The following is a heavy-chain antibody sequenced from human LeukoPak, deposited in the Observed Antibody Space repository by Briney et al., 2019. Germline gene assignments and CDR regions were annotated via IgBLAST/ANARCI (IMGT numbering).Heavy chain of an antibody. CDR3: AKGRSLWFGELFY. J-gene: IGHJ4*02. V-gene: IGHV3-23*01. CDR1: GFTFSSYG. Sequence: GGTLRLSCAASGFTFSSYGMSWVRQAPGKGLEWVSAISGSGGSTYYADSVKGRFTISRDNSKNTLYLQMNSLRAEDTAVYYCAKGRSLWFGELFYWGQGTLVTVSS. D-gene: IGHD3-10*01. CDR2: ISGSGGST.